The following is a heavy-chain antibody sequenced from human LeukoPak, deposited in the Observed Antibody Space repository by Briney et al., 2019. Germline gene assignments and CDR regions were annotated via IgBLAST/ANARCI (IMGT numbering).Heavy chain of an antibody. CDR2: ISSSCSTI. V-gene: IGHV3-11*01. CDR1: GFTFSDYY. CDR3: ARENGGYDQGDDAFDI. D-gene: IGHD5-12*01. J-gene: IGHJ3*02. Sequence: GGSLRPSCAASGFTFSDYYMSWIRQAPGKGLEWVSYISSSCSTIYYADSVKGRFTISRDNAKNSLYLQMNSLRAEDTAVYYCARENGGYDQGDDAFDIWGQGTMVTVSS.